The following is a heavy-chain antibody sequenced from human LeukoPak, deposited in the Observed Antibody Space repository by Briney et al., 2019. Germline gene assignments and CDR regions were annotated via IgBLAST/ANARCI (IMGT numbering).Heavy chain of an antibody. Sequence: ASVKVSCKTSGYTFTNYDINWVRQATGQGLEWMGWMSPNGGHTGYAQKFQGRVTMTRDTSISTAYMELSRLRSDDTAVYYCARDRGDYGDGWFDPWGQGTLVTVSS. J-gene: IGHJ5*02. V-gene: IGHV1-8*01. D-gene: IGHD4-17*01. CDR1: GYTFTNYD. CDR2: MSPNGGHT. CDR3: ARDRGDYGDGWFDP.